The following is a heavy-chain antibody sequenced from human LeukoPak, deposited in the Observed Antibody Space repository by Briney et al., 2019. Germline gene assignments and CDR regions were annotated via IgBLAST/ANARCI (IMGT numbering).Heavy chain of an antibody. J-gene: IGHJ4*02. CDR2: ITNDGSST. Sequence: GGSLRLSCAASGLTFSSHWMHWVRQAPGKGLVWVSRITNDGSSTTYADSVKGRFTISRENAKNSLYLQMNSLRAGDTAVYYCARGTHDYGDYHFDYWGQGTLVTVSS. CDR1: GLTFSSHW. CDR3: ARGTHDYGDYHFDY. D-gene: IGHD4-17*01. V-gene: IGHV3-74*01.